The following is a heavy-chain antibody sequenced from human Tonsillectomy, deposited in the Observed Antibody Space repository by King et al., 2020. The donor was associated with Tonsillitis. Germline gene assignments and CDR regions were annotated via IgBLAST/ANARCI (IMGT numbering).Heavy chain of an antibody. Sequence: VQLVESGAEMKKPGESLKISCKGSGYNFTNYWIGWVRQMPGKGLQWMGIIYPGDSDTRYSPSFQGQVTISADKSISTAYLRWSSLKASDTAMYSCARKPPGIGYPFDIWGQGTMVTVSS. CDR1: GYNFTNYW. D-gene: IGHD6-13*01. CDR2: IYPGDSDT. CDR3: ARKPPGIGYPFDI. V-gene: IGHV5-51*01. J-gene: IGHJ3*02.